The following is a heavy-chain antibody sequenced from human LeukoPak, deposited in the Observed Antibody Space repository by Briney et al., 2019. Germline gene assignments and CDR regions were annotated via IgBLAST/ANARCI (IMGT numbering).Heavy chain of an antibody. CDR1: GGSFSGYH. J-gene: IGHJ6*04. CDR2: IFDNGGT. Sequence: PSETLSLTCDVCGGSFSGYHWTWIRQPPGRGLKGFGEIFDNGGTNNNPSLKSRVTISLDTSKNQFSLKLISVTAADTAVYYCARGVGKGSTTYYYGMDVWGKGTTVTVSS. V-gene: IGHV4-34*12. D-gene: IGHD3-10*01. CDR3: ARGVGKGSTTYYYGMDV.